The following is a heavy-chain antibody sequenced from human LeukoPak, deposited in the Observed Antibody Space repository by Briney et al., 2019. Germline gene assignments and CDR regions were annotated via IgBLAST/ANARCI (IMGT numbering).Heavy chain of an antibody. D-gene: IGHD5-12*01. CDR3: ARASLLRGGYDSSSWFDP. V-gene: IGHV1-69*04. CDR1: GGTFSNYA. Sequence: GASVKVSCKASGGTFSNYAISWVRQVPGQGLEWMGRNIPIRGITNYAQKFQGRVTITADKSTSTAYMEVSSLRSEDTAVYYCARASLLRGGYDSSSWFDPWGQGTLVTVSS. J-gene: IGHJ5*02. CDR2: NIPIRGIT.